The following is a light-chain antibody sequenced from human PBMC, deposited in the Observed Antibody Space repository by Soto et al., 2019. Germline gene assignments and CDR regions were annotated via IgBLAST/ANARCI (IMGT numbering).Light chain of an antibody. CDR1: SSDVGRYNY. J-gene: IGLJ2*01. CDR3: GSYPSTSTVV. Sequence: QSVLTQPASVSGSPGQSITISCTGTSSDVGRYNYVSWYQQYPGKAPKLMISEVSNRPSGVSNRFSGSKSGNTASLTISGLQAEDEADYYCGSYPSTSTVVFGGGTKLTFL. V-gene: IGLV2-14*01. CDR2: EVS.